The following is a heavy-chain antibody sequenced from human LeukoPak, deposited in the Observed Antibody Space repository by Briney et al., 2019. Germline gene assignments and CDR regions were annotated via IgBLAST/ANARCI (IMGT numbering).Heavy chain of an antibody. D-gene: IGHD6-13*01. V-gene: IGHV3-30*03. Sequence: PGGSLRLSCAASGFTFSVAAMTWVRQAPGKGLQWVALISYDGSNKYYADSVKGRFTISRDNSKNTLYLQMNSLRAEDTAVYYCARPRGAAAGTFGFDPWGQGTLVTVSS. J-gene: IGHJ5*02. CDR1: GFTFSVAA. CDR3: ARPRGAAAGTFGFDP. CDR2: ISYDGSNK.